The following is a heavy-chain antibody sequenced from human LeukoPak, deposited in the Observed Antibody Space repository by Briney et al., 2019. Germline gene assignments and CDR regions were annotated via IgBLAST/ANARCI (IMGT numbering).Heavy chain of an antibody. CDR3: ARLTMVRGVRP. J-gene: IGHJ5*02. D-gene: IGHD3-10*01. V-gene: IGHV4-39*01. CDR1: GGSISSSSYY. CDR2: IYYSGST. Sequence: PSETLSLTCTVSGGSISSSSYYWGWIRQPPGKGLEWIGSIYYSGSTYYNPSLKSRVTISVDTSKNQFSLKLSSVTAADTAVYYCARLTMVRGVRPWGQGTLVTVSS.